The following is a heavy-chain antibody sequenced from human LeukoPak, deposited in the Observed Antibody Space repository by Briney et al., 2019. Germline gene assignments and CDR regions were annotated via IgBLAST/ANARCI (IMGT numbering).Heavy chain of an antibody. Sequence: GGSLRLSCAASGSTFSSYGMHWVRQAPGKGLEWVAFIRYDGSNKYYADSVKGRFTISRDNSKNTLYLQMNSLRAEDTAVYYCAKEKARYSCWGHLRFGGYMDVWGKGTTVTVSS. D-gene: IGHD3-3*01. V-gene: IGHV3-30*02. CDR1: GSTFSSYG. J-gene: IGHJ6*03. CDR2: IRYDGSNK. CDR3: AKEKARYSCWGHLRFGGYMDV.